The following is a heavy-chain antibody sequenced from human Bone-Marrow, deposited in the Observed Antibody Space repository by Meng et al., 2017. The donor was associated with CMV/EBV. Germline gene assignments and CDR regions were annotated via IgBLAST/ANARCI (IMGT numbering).Heavy chain of an antibody. V-gene: IGHV4-34*01. CDR1: GGSFSGYH. CDR2: INHSGST. D-gene: IGHD5-18*01. Sequence: SETLSLTCAVYGGSFSGYHWSWIRQPPGKGLEWIGEINHSGSTNYNPSLKSRVTISVDTSKNQFSLKLSSVTAADTAVYYCASTRGRPRGYSYGHPGGMDVWGQGTTVTVSS. CDR3: ASTRGRPRGYSYGHPGGMDV. J-gene: IGHJ6*02.